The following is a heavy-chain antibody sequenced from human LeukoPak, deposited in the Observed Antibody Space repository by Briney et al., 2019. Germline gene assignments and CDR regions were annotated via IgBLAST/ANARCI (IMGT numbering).Heavy chain of an antibody. CDR3: ARDGGLYSSGWYGVDY. CDR1: GFTFSSYG. D-gene: IGHD6-19*01. Sequence: RGSLRLSCAASGFTFSSYGMHWVRQAPGKGLECVSVIWYDGSNKYYADSVKVRFTISRDNSKNTLYLQMNSLRAEDTAVYYCARDGGLYSSGWYGVDYWGQGTLVTVSS. V-gene: IGHV3-33*01. CDR2: IWYDGSNK. J-gene: IGHJ4*02.